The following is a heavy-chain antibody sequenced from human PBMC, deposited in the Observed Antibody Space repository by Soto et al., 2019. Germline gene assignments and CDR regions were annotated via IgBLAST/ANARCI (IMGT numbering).Heavy chain of an antibody. CDR3: ARGRCSGGSCYLEGYYYYMDV. CDR2: INTDNGNT. CDR1: GYTFSSHA. V-gene: IGHV1-3*04. J-gene: IGHJ6*03. D-gene: IGHD2-15*01. Sequence: GASVKVSCKTSGYTFSSHAIHWVRQAPGQRLEWMGWINTDNGNTNYAQKLQGRVTMTTDTSTSTAYMELRSLRSDDTAVYYCARGRCSGGSCYLEGYYYYMDVWGKGTTVTVSS.